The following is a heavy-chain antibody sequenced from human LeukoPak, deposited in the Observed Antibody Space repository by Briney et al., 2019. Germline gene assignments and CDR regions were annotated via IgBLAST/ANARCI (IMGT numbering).Heavy chain of an antibody. J-gene: IGHJ4*02. D-gene: IGHD3-22*01. CDR2: FYYSGST. CDR1: GGSISSGGYY. Sequence: SQTLSLTCTVSGGSISSGGYYWSWIRQHPGKGLEWIGYFYYSGSTYYNPSLKSRVTISVDTSKNQFSLKLSSVTAADTAVYYCARDSSGYNEFDYWGQGTLVTVSS. V-gene: IGHV4-31*03. CDR3: ARDSSGYNEFDY.